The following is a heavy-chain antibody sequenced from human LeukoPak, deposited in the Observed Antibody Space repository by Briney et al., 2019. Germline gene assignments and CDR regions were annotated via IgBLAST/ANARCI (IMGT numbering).Heavy chain of an antibody. J-gene: IGHJ4*02. CDR1: GFTFSSYA. CDR3: AKDLHSGWYVGYFDY. CDR2: ISYDGSNK. Sequence: PGGSLKLSCAASGFTFSSYAMHWVRQAPGKGLEWVAVISYDGSNKYHADSVKGRFTISRDNSKNTLYLQMNSLRAEDTAVYYCAKDLHSGWYVGYFDYWGQGTLVTVSS. V-gene: IGHV3-30-3*01. D-gene: IGHD6-19*01.